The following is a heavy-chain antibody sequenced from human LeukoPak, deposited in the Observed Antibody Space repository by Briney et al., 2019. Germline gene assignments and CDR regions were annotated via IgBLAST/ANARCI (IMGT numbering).Heavy chain of an antibody. CDR2: IYTSGST. CDR1: GGSISSGSYY. J-gene: IGHJ4*02. V-gene: IGHV4-61*02. D-gene: IGHD2-21*02. CDR3: ARGRQYYCGGDCYSSPSFDY. Sequence: PSQTLSLTCTVSGGSISSGSYYWSWIQQPAGKGLEWIGRIYTSGSTNYNPSLKSRVTISVDTSKNQFSLKLSSVTAADTAVYYCARGRQYYCGGDCYSSPSFDYWGQGTLVTVSS.